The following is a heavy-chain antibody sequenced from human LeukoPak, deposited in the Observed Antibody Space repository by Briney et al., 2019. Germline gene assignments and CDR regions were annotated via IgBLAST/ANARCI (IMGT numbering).Heavy chain of an antibody. Sequence: SQTLSLTCAISGDSVSGSSVAWNWIRQSPSRGLEWLGRTYYRSKWFYDYAVSVQSRIIINPDTSKNQFSLQLNSVTPEDTAMYYCAREARARDVDIVATIDYWGQGSLVTVSS. CDR2: TYYRSKWFY. CDR3: AREARARDVDIVATIDY. V-gene: IGHV6-1*01. J-gene: IGHJ4*02. D-gene: IGHD5-12*01. CDR1: GDSVSGSSVA.